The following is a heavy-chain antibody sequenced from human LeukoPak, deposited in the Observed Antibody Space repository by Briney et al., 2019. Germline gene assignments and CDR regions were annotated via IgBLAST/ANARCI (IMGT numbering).Heavy chain of an antibody. CDR3: ARHQVTGDWDY. J-gene: IGHJ4*02. V-gene: IGHV4-59*08. CDR1: GGSISSHY. CDR2: IYYSGST. Sequence: PSETLSLTCTVSGGSISSHYWSWIRQPPGKGLEWIGYIYYSGSTNYNPSLKSRVTISVDTSKNQFSLKLSSVTAADTAVYYCARHQVTGDWDYWGQGTLVTVSS. D-gene: IGHD7-27*01.